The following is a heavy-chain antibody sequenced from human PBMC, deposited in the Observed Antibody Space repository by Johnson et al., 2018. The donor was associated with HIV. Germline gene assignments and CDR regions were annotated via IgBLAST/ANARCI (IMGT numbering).Heavy chain of an antibody. V-gene: IGHV3-66*01. CDR1: GFTVSSNH. CDR2: IYRGGST. J-gene: IGHJ3*01. Sequence: EVQLMESGGGVVQPGGSLRLSCEVSGFTVSSNHMSWVRQAPGKGLEWVSVIYRGGSTYYTDSVKGRFAISRDNSKNTLYLQINGLRAEDTAVYYCARTNSESFYYDSSVYGGFDVWGQGTMVTVSS. CDR3: ARTNSESFYYDSSVYGGFDV. D-gene: IGHD3-22*01.